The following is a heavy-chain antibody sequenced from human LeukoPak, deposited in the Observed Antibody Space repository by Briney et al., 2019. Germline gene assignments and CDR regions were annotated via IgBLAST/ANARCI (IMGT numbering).Heavy chain of an antibody. V-gene: IGHV1-69*13. CDR1: GGTFSSYA. Sequence: ASVKVSCKASGGTFSSYAISWVRQAPGQGLEWMGGIIPIFGTANYAQKFQGRVTITADESTSTAYMELSSLRSEDTAVYYCATDYYARSGYAGDYYGMDVWGQGTTVTVSS. D-gene: IGHD3-22*01. J-gene: IGHJ6*02. CDR2: IIPIFGTA. CDR3: ATDYYARSGYAGDYYGMDV.